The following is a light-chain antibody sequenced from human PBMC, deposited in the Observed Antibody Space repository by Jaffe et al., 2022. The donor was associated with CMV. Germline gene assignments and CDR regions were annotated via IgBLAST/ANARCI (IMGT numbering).Light chain of an antibody. CDR1: SSDVGGYNL. CDR2: DVT. CDR3: SSYTTRNTLV. J-gene: IGLJ2*01. V-gene: IGLV2-14*03. Sequence: QSALTQPASVSGSPGQSITISCTGTSSDVGGYNLVSWYQQHPGNAPKLMVYDVTNRPSGVSNRFSGSKSDNTASLTISGLQAEDEADYYCSSYTTRNTLVFGGGTKVTVL.